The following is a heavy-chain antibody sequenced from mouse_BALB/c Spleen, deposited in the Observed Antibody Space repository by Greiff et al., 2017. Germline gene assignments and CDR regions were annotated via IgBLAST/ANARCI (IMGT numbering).Heavy chain of an antibody. J-gene: IGHJ4*01. Sequence: EVKVVESGAELVKPGASVKLSCTASGFNIKDTYMHWVKQRPEQGLEWIGRIDPANGNTKYDPKFQGKATITADTSSNTAYLQLSSLTSEDTAVYYCARWLLEGAMDYWGQGTSVTVSS. CDR2: IDPANGNT. D-gene: IGHD2-3*01. CDR3: ARWLLEGAMDY. CDR1: GFNIKDTY. V-gene: IGHV14-3*02.